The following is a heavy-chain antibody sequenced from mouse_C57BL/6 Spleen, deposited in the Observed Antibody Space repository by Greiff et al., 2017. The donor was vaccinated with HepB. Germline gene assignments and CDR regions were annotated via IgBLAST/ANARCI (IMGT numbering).Heavy chain of an antibody. J-gene: IGHJ2*01. V-gene: IGHV5-17*01. CDR3: ARGGKLGRFHFDY. D-gene: IGHD4-1*01. Sequence: EVKLEESGGGLVKPGGSLKLSCAASGFTFSDYGMHWVRQAPEKGLEWVAYISSGSSTIYYADTVKGRFTISRDNAKNTLFLQMTSLRSEDTAMYYCARGGKLGRFHFDYWGQGTTLTVSS. CDR1: GFTFSDYG. CDR2: ISSGSSTI.